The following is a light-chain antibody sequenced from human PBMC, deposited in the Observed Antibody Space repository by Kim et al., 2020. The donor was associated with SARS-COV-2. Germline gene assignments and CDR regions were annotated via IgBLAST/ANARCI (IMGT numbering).Light chain of an antibody. CDR2: AAS. CDR3: QQTNTFPIT. J-gene: IGKJ5*01. Sequence: ASVGDRFTITCRASQDINNWVAWFQQRPGKAPNLLVYAASRLHSGVPSRFDGSGSGTDFTLTISSLQPEDSATYYCQQTNTFPITFGQGTRLEIK. CDR1: QDINNW. V-gene: IGKV1-12*01.